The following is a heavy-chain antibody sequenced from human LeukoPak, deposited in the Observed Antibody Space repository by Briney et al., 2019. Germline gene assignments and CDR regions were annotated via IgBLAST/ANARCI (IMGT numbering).Heavy chain of an antibody. Sequence: PGGSLRLSCAASGFTFSSYSMNWVRQAPGKGLEWVSSISSSNSYIYYADSVKGRFTISRDNAKNSLYLQMNSLRAEDTAVYYCAKGRSYYDSSGYYYIYAFDIWGQGTMVTVSS. CDR3: AKGRSYYDSSGYYYIYAFDI. V-gene: IGHV3-21*04. J-gene: IGHJ3*02. CDR2: ISSSNSYI. D-gene: IGHD3-22*01. CDR1: GFTFSSYS.